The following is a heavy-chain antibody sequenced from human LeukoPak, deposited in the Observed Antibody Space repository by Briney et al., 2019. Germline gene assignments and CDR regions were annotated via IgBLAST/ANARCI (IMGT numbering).Heavy chain of an antibody. J-gene: IGHJ2*01. CDR3: ARGSTDVYWYLDV. CDR1: GSSVSTFY. Sequence: SETLSLTXIVSGSSVSTFYWSWLRQSPGTGLEWIGFVHDTGSTAYNPSLKSRVTISETSKNQLSLMLTSVTAADTAMYYCARGSTDVYWYLDVWGRGTLVTVSS. CDR2: VHDTGST. V-gene: IGHV4-59*02. D-gene: IGHD1-26*01.